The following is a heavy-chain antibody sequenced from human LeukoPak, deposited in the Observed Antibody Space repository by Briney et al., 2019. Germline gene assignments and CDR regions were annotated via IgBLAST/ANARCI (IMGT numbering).Heavy chain of an antibody. Sequence: PGGSLRLSCAASGFTFSSYAMSWVRQAPGKGLEWVSAISGSGGRTYYADSVKGRFTISRDNSKNTLYLQMNSLRAEDTAVYYCAKEGQLRNRGYSGYVSAYYFVYWGQGTLVTVSS. CDR2: ISGSGGRT. J-gene: IGHJ4*02. D-gene: IGHD5-12*01. CDR3: AKEGQLRNRGYSGYVSAYYFVY. CDR1: GFTFSSYA. V-gene: IGHV3-23*01.